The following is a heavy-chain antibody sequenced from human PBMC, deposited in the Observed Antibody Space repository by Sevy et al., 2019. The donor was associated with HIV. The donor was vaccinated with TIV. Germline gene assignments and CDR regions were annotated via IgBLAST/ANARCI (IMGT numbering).Heavy chain of an antibody. J-gene: IGHJ1*01. Sequence: GRSLRLSCAASGFIFSNFAMHWVRQAPGKGLEWVAVTSYDGSHKYYADSVKGRFTVSRDNSRNILNLEMNSLRRDDTAVYYCARGENNDDFFQYWGQGTLVTVSS. V-gene: IGHV3-30*04. CDR3: ARGENNDDFFQY. CDR1: GFIFSNFA. CDR2: TSYDGSHK. D-gene: IGHD1-1*01.